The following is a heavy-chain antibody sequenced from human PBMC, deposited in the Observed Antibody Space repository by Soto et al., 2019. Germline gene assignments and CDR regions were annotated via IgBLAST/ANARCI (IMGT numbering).Heavy chain of an antibody. CDR1: GFSLTTRGVG. J-gene: IGHJ5*02. V-gene: IGHV2-5*02. CDR2: IYWDDDK. D-gene: IGHD3-10*01. Sequence: QITLKESGPTLVKPTQTLTLTCTFSGFSLTTRGVGVGWIRQPPGKALECLALIYWDDDKRYTPSLQSTLSITKVTSKDPVVLTMTNVDPMDTATYYCAHIPNYYQYYWFDPWGQGTLVSVSS. CDR3: AHIPNYYQYYWFDP.